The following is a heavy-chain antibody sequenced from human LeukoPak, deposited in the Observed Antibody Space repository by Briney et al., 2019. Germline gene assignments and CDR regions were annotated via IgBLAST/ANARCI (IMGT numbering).Heavy chain of an antibody. Sequence: QPGGSLRLSCAASGFTFSSYAMSWVRQAPGKGLEWVSSISSSSSYIYYADSVKGRFTISRDNAKNSLYLQMNSLRAEDTAVYYCARDREYSSLYYFDYWGQGTLVTVSS. J-gene: IGHJ4*02. D-gene: IGHD6-6*01. CDR2: ISSSSSYI. CDR3: ARDREYSSLYYFDY. V-gene: IGHV3-21*01. CDR1: GFTFSSYA.